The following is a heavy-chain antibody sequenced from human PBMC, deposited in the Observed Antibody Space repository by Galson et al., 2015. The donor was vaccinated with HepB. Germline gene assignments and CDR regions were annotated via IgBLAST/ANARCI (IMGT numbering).Heavy chain of an antibody. V-gene: IGHV3-11*06. D-gene: IGHD3-10*01. CDR3: ARGSRVVRGVFNDY. J-gene: IGHJ4*02. CDR1: GLTFSDTY. CDR2: INPTSTYT. Sequence: SLRLSCAASGLTFSDTYLSWIRQAPGQGLEWLSYINPTSTYTNSADSVKGRFTISRDNAKSSLYLQMNSLRAEDTAVYYCARGSRVVRGVFNDYWGQGTLVTVSS.